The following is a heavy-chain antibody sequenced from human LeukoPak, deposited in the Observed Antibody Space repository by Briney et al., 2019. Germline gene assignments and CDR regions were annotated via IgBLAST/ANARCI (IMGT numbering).Heavy chain of an antibody. D-gene: IGHD3-10*01. CDR3: AREYYYGSGSSRGMDV. CDR2: INPSGGST. Sequence: GASVKVSCKASGYTFTSYYMHWVRQAPGQGLEWMGIINPSGGSTSYAQKFQGRVTMTRDTSTSTVYMELSSLRSEDTAVYYCAREYYYGSGSSRGMDVWGQGTTVTVSS. V-gene: IGHV1-46*01. CDR1: GYTFTSYY. J-gene: IGHJ6*02.